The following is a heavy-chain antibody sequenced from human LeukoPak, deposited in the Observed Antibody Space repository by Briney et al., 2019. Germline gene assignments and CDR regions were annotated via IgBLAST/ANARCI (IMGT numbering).Heavy chain of an antibody. V-gene: IGHV3-23*01. CDR3: ARDSGGSTWSLNLDY. CDR2: ISGTAGST. Sequence: PGGSLRLSCAASGFTFSNYAMSWVRQAPGKGLEWVSGISGTAGSTHYADSVKGRFTISRDDSKNTLYLQMNSLRAEDTAVYYCARDSGGSTWSLNLDYWGQGTLVTVSS. J-gene: IGHJ4*02. D-gene: IGHD6-13*01. CDR1: GFTFSNYA.